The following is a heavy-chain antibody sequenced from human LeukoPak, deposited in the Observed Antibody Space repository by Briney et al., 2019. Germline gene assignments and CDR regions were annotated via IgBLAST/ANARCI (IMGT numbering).Heavy chain of an antibody. CDR1: GFTFSSYA. V-gene: IGHV3-23*01. CDR3: AKVRVAGHDAFDI. Sequence: GGSLRLSCAASGFTFSSYAMSWVRQAPGRGLEWVSAISGSGGSTYYADSVKGRFTISRDNSKNTLYLQMNSLRAEDTAVYYCAKVRVAGHDAFDIWGQGTMVTVSS. D-gene: IGHD6-19*01. J-gene: IGHJ3*02. CDR2: ISGSGGST.